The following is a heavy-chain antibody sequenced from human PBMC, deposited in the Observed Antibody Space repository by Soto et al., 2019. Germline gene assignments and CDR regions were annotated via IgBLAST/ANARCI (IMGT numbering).Heavy chain of an antibody. V-gene: IGHV3-21*01. CDR1: GFTLSSYS. CDR3: ARSPGDRYAFISRSLDY. CDR2: ISSSSSYI. Sequence: GGSLRLSCAASGFTLSSYSMNWVRQAPGKGLEWVSSISSSSSYIYYADSVKGRFTISRDNAKNSLYLQMNSLRAEDTAVYYCARSPGDRYAFISRSLDYWGQGTLVTVSS. D-gene: IGHD2-15*01. J-gene: IGHJ4*02.